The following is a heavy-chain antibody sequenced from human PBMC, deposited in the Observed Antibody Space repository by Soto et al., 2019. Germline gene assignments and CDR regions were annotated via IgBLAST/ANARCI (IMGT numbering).Heavy chain of an antibody. CDR2: IYYSGST. V-gene: IGHV4-59*08. CDR3: ARLGDAPHCSSTSCAPKNWFDP. Sequence: PSETLSLTCTVSGGSISSYYWSWIRQPPGKGLEWIGYIYYSGSTNYNPSLKSRVTISVDTSKNQFSLKLSSVTAADTAVYYCARLGDAPHCSSTSCAPKNWFDPWGQGTLVTVSS. D-gene: IGHD2-2*01. CDR1: GGSISSYY. J-gene: IGHJ5*02.